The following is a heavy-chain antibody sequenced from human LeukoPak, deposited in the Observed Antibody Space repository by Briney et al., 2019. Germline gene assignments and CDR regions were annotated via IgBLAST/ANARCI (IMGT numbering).Heavy chain of an antibody. V-gene: IGHV3-9*01. CDR3: ATDQDHGYFRH. CDR1: GFTFDDYA. D-gene: IGHD4-17*01. CDR2: ISWNSGSI. Sequence: SLRLSCAASGFTFDDYAMHWVRQAPGKGLEWVSGISWNSGSIGYADSVKGRFTISRDNAKNTLFLDMNSLRAEDTAVFYCATDQDHGYFRHWGQGSLVTVSS. J-gene: IGHJ1*01.